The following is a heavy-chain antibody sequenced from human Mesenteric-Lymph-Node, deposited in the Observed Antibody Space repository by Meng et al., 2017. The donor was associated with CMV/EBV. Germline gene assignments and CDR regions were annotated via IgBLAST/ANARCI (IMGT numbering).Heavy chain of an antibody. D-gene: IGHD1-1*01. CDR2: INEDGSQK. CDR1: GFTFKNHW. J-gene: IGHJ5*02. Sequence: LSLTCAASGFTFKNHWMSWARQAPGKGLEWVANINEDGSQKYYADSLKGRFTISRDNAKNSLYLQVISLRAEDTALYYCAKQLTGSAAWWFDPWGQGTVVTVSS. V-gene: IGHV3-7*01. CDR3: AKQLTGSAAWWFDP.